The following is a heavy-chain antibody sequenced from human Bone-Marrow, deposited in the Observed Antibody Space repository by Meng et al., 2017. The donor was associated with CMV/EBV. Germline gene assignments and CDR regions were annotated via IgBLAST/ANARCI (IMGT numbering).Heavy chain of an antibody. Sequence: ASVKVSCKASGGTFSSYAISWVRQAPGQGLEWMGWINPNSGGTNYAQKFQGRVTMTRDTSISTAYMELSRLRSDDTAVYYCASQIVVVPAAKYHNWFDPWGQGTLVTVSS. J-gene: IGHJ5*02. V-gene: IGHV1-2*02. CDR3: ASQIVVVPAAKYHNWFDP. CDR1: GGTFSSYA. D-gene: IGHD2-2*01. CDR2: INPNSGGT.